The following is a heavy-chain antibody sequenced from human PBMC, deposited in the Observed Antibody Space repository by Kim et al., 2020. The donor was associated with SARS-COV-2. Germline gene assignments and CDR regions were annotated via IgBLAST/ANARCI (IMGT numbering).Heavy chain of an antibody. D-gene: IGHD6-13*01. V-gene: IGHV4-39*01. Sequence: SETLSLTCTVSGGSISSSSYYWGWIRQPPGKGLEWIGSIYYSGSTYYNPSLKSRVTISVDTSKNQFSLKLSSVTAADTAVYYCARQKKMGPAGGIAAAGDNWFDPWGQGTLVTVSS. CDR1: GGSISSSSYY. CDR3: ARQKKMGPAGGIAAAGDNWFDP. CDR2: IYYSGST. J-gene: IGHJ5*02.